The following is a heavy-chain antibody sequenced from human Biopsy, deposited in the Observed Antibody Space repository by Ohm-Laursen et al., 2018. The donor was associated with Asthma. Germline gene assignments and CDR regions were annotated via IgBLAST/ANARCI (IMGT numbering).Heavy chain of an antibody. J-gene: IGHJ3*01. D-gene: IGHD1-26*01. CDR2: IYYIGST. CDR3: ARQKLVAAEGPFDV. CDR1: GGSISSGAYY. V-gene: IGHV4-30-4*01. Sequence: TLSLTCTVSGGSISSGAYYWSWVRQPPGKGLEWIGYIYYIGSTYYNPSLKSRVTISVDTSRNQFSLQLRSVTAADTAVYYCARQKLVAAEGPFDVWGQGTMVIVSS.